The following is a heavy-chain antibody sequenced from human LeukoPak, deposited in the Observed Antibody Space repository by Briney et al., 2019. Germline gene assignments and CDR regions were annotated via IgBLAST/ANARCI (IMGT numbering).Heavy chain of an antibody. CDR2: IYHSGST. CDR3: AFTYYLPPYFDY. CDR1: GYSISSGYY. V-gene: IGHV4-38-2*02. J-gene: IGHJ4*02. D-gene: IGHD3-10*01. Sequence: PSETLSLTCTVSGYSISSGYYWGWIRQPPGKGLEWIGSIYHSGSTYYNPSLKSRVTISADTSKNQFSLKLSSVTAADTAVYYCAFTYYLPPYFDYWGQGTLVTVSS.